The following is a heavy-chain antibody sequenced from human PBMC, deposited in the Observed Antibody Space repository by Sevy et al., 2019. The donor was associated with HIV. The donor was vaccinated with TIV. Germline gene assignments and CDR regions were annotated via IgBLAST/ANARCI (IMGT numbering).Heavy chain of an antibody. V-gene: IGHV3-48*01. CDR3: ARTKWELQVDY. J-gene: IGHJ4*02. CDR1: GFTFSSYS. CDR2: ISSSSSTI. Sequence: GGSLRRSCAASGFTFSSYSMNWVRQAPGKGLEWVSYISSSSSTIYYADSVKGRFTISRDNAKNSLYLQMNSLRAEDTAVYYCARTKWELQVDYWGQGTLVTVSS. D-gene: IGHD1-26*01.